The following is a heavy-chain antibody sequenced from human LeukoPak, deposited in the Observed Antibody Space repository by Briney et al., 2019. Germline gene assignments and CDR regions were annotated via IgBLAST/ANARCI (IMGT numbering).Heavy chain of an antibody. V-gene: IGHV4-59*01. Sequence: SETLSLTCTVSGGSISGYHWSWIRQPPGRGLEWIGYISHSGYTNYKPSLKSRLNISVDTSRTQFSLKLSSVTAADTAVYYCARGIQHFGSWGQGTLVSVSS. CDR2: ISHSGYT. D-gene: IGHD5-18*01. J-gene: IGHJ4*02. CDR1: GGSISGYH. CDR3: ARGIQHFGS.